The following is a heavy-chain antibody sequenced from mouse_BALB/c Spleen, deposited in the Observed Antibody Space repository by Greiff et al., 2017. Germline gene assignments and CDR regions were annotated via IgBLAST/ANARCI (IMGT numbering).Heavy chain of an antibody. CDR2: INPSTGYT. J-gene: IGHJ4*01. V-gene: IGHV1-7*01. CDR1: GYTFTSYW. Sequence: QVQLQQSGAELAKPGASVKMSCKASGYTFTSYWMHWVKQRPGQGLEWIGYINPSTGYTEYNQKFKDKATLTADKSSSTAYMQLSSLTSEDSAVYYCARSPIYYYGSSYVDYAMDYWGQGTSVTVSS. CDR3: ARSPIYYYGSSYVDYAMDY. D-gene: IGHD1-1*01.